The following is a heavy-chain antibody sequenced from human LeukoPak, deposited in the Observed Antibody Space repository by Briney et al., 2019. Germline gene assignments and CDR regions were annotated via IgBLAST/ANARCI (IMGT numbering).Heavy chain of an antibody. Sequence: ASVKVSCKASGYTFTSYYMHWVRQAPGQGLEWMGIIDPSGGSTSYAQKFQGRVTMTRGMSTSTVYMELNSLRAEDTAVYYCASMGDGYNCGVRDDYWGQGTLVTVSS. J-gene: IGHJ4*02. V-gene: IGHV1-46*01. D-gene: IGHD5-24*01. CDR1: GYTFTSYY. CDR2: IDPSGGST. CDR3: ASMGDGYNCGVRDDY.